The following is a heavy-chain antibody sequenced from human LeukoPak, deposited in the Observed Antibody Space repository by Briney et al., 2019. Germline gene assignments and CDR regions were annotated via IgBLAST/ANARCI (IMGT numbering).Heavy chain of an antibody. Sequence: ASVKVSCKASGYTFTSYGISWVRQAPGQGLEWMGWISAYNGNTNYAQKLQGGVTMTTDTSTSTAYMELRSLRSDDTAVYYCARVTSVGGSGSYYNWFDPWGQGTLVTVSS. J-gene: IGHJ5*02. CDR1: GYTFTSYG. D-gene: IGHD3-10*01. CDR2: ISAYNGNT. V-gene: IGHV1-18*01. CDR3: ARVTSVGGSGSYYNWFDP.